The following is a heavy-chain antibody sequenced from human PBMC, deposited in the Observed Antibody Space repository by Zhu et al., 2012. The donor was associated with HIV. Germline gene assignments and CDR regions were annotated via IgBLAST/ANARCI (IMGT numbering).Heavy chain of an antibody. V-gene: IGHV4-38-2*01. D-gene: IGHD4-17*01. CDR3: AGHDYGDYGDWYFDP. Sequence: QVQLQESGPGLVKPSETLSLNCAVSTYAVISGYYCSWVRQSPGKGLEWIGSVHQSGNTYYNPSLRTRVTIALDTSRNQFSLNLNSVTAADTAVYYCAGHDYGDYGDWYFDPWGLAPWSLSPQ. CDR2: VHQSGNT. J-gene: IGHJ2*01. CDR1: TYAVISGYY.